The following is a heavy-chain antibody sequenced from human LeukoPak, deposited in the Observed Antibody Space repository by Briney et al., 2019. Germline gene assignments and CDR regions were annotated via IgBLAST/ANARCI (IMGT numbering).Heavy chain of an antibody. CDR1: GGSISSYY. V-gene: IGHV4-59*01. Sequence: SETLSLTCTVSGGSISSYYWSWIRQPPGKGLEWIGYIYYSGSTNYNPSLKSRVTISVDTSKNQFSLKLSSVTAADTAVYYCARGLSIAAVPFDYWGQGTLVTVSS. J-gene: IGHJ4*02. D-gene: IGHD6-13*01. CDR3: ARGLSIAAVPFDY. CDR2: IYYSGST.